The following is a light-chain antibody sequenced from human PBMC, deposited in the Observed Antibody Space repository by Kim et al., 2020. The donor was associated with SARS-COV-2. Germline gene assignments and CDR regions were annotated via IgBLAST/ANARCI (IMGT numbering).Light chain of an antibody. J-gene: IGLJ2*01. Sequence: SYELTQPPSVSVSPGQTASITCSGERLGDKYVCWYQQRPGQSPVVVIYQDTNRPSGIPERFSGSNSENTATLTISGTQPIDEADYYCQVWDSTTTVFDGGTQLTVL. CDR1: RLGDKY. CDR3: QVWDSTTTV. CDR2: QDT. V-gene: IGLV3-1*01.